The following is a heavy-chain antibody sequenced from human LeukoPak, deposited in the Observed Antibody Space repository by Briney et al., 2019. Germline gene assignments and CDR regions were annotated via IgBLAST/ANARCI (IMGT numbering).Heavy chain of an antibody. CDR1: GFTFSNYG. V-gene: IGHV3-30*03. CDR2: VSYGGTNK. CDR3: ARDRKGALNYDMDV. Sequence: GGSLRLSCAASGFTFSNYGMHWVRQAPGKGLEWVAVVSYGGTNKYYADSVKGRFTISRDNSKNTLYLQMNSLRAEDTAVYYCARDRKGALNYDMDVWGQGTTVTVSS. J-gene: IGHJ6*02.